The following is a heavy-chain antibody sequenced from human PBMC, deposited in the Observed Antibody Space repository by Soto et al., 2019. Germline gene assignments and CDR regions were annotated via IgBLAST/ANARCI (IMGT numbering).Heavy chain of an antibody. CDR3: ARLFTVTTRFDFDY. J-gene: IGHJ4*02. Sequence: SETLSLTCTVSGGSISSSSYYWGWIRQPPGKGLEWVGSIYYSGRTYYNPSLKSRVTITVDTSKNQFSLKLSSVTAADTAVYYCARLFTVTTRFDFDYWGQGTLVTVSS. CDR2: IYYSGRT. CDR1: GGSISSSSYY. D-gene: IGHD4-17*01. V-gene: IGHV4-39*01.